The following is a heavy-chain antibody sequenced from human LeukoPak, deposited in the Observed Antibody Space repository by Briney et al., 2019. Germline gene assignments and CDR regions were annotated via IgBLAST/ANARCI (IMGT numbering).Heavy chain of an antibody. V-gene: IGHV4-38-2*02. CDR1: GYSISSGYY. CDR3: ARDSPSLYYDSSGFNY. J-gene: IGHJ4*02. D-gene: IGHD3-22*01. CDR2: IYHSGST. Sequence: SETLSLTCTVSGYSISSGYYWGWIRQPPGKGLEWIGNIYHSGSTDYNPSLKSRVSISVDTSKNQFSLKLSSVTAADTAVYYCARDSPSLYYDSSGFNYWGQGTLVTVSS.